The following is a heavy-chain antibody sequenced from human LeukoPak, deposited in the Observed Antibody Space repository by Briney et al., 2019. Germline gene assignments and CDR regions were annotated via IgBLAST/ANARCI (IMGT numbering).Heavy chain of an antibody. CDR1: GGTFSSYA. V-gene: IGHV1-69*01. CDR3: ARDVPRYCSSTSLYWDFRY. CDR2: IIPIFGTA. Sequence: SVKVCCKASGGTFSSYAISWVRQAPGQGLEWMGGIIPIFGTANYAQKFQGRVTITADESTSTAYMELSSLRSEDTAVYYCARDVPRYCSSTSLYWDFRYWGQGTLVTVSS. J-gene: IGHJ4*02. D-gene: IGHD2-2*01.